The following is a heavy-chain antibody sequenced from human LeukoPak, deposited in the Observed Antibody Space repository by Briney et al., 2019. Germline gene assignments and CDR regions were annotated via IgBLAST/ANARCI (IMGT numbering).Heavy chain of an antibody. Sequence: GGSLRLSCAASGFTFSSYGMHWVRQAPGRGLEWVAFIRYDGDNKYYADSVKGRFTISRDNSKNTLYLQMNSLRAEDTAVYYCAKAQSYYGSGSYYDYWGQGILVTVSS. CDR3: AKAQSYYGSGSYYDY. D-gene: IGHD3-10*01. CDR1: GFTFSSYG. CDR2: IRYDGDNK. V-gene: IGHV3-30*02. J-gene: IGHJ4*02.